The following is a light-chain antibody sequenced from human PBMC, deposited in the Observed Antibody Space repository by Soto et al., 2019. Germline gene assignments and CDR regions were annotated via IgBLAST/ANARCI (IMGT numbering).Light chain of an antibody. CDR1: SSNIGSNH. Sequence: QSVLTQPPSASGTPGQRVTISCSGSSSNIGSNHVYWYQQLPGTAPKLLIYRNNQRPSGVPDRFSGFKSGTSASLAISGLRSEDEADYYCAAWDDSLSGVVFGGGTKLTVL. CDR3: AAWDDSLSGVV. V-gene: IGLV1-47*01. CDR2: RNN. J-gene: IGLJ2*01.